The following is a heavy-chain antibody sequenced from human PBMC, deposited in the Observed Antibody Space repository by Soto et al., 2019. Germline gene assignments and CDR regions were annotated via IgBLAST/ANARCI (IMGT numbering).Heavy chain of an antibody. Sequence: GASVKVSCTASGYTLTGYYMHWVRQAPGQGLEWMGWINPNSGGTNYAQKFHDRVTFTRDTSATTVYMELSSLTSEDTAVYYCARKDYYGAGVYYFDHWGQGTLVTVSS. D-gene: IGHD3-10*01. CDR3: ARKDYYGAGVYYFDH. CDR2: INPNSGGT. CDR1: GYTLTGYY. V-gene: IGHV1-2*02. J-gene: IGHJ4*02.